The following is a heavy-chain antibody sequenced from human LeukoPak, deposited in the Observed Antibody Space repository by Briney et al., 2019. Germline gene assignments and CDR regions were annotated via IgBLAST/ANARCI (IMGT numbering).Heavy chain of an antibody. D-gene: IGHD6-13*01. CDR2: IYHSGST. CDR1: GGSISSSNW. V-gene: IGHV4-4*02. CDR3: ARAAGEKQQLVPVDY. J-gene: IGHJ4*02. Sequence: SGTLSLTCAVSGGSISSSNWWSWVRPPPGKGPEWIGEIYHSGSTNYNPSLKSRVTISVHKSKNQFSLKLSSVTAADTAVYYCARAAGEKQQLVPVDYWGQGTLVTVSS.